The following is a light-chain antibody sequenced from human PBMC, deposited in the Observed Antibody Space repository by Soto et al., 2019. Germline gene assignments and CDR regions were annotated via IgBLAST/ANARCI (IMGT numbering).Light chain of an antibody. V-gene: IGKV3-20*01. CDR1: QSFSSSY. CDR3: QHCGSALFT. Sequence: EIVLTQSPGTLSLSPGERATLSCRASQSFSSSYLAWYQQKPGQAPRLLIYGASSRATGIPDRFSGSGSGTDFSLTISSLEPEDFAVYYCQHCGSALFTFGPGTIVDVK. CDR2: GAS. J-gene: IGKJ3*01.